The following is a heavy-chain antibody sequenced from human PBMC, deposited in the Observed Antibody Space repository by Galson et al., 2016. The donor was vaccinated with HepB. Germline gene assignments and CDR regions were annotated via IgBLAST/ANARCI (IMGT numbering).Heavy chain of an antibody. CDR1: GVSISSGNW. CDR3: ARYVTVGAAWRSFDY. CDR2: IYHSGTT. D-gene: IGHD3-16*01. V-gene: IGHV4-4*02. Sequence: SETLSLTCAVSGVSISSGNWWTWVRQTPGKGLEWLGEIYHSGTTNNNLSLISRVTMSVDKSNNQFSLKMTSVTAEDTAIYYCARYVTVGAAWRSFDYWGQGILVTVSS. J-gene: IGHJ4*02.